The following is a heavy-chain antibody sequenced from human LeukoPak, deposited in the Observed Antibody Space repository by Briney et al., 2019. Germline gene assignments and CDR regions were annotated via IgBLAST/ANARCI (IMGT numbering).Heavy chain of an antibody. Sequence: PGGSLRLSCAASGFTFSSYAMSWVRQAPGKGLEWVSAISGSGGSTYYADSVKGRFTIFRDNSKNTLYLQMNSLRAEDTAVYYCAKLYILASRLPFGDYWGQGTLVTVSS. D-gene: IGHD2-21*01. CDR1: GFTFSSYA. V-gene: IGHV3-23*01. CDR3: AKLYILASRLPFGDY. J-gene: IGHJ4*02. CDR2: ISGSGGST.